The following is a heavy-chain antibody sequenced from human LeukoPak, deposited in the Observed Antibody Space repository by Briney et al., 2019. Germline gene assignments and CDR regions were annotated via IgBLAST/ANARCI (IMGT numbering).Heavy chain of an antibody. D-gene: IGHD3-10*01. CDR2: ISGSGGST. J-gene: IGHJ4*02. Sequence: PGGSLRLSCAASGFTFSSYAMSWVRQAPGKGLEWVSAISGSGGSTYYADSVKGRFTISRDNSKNTLYLQMNSLRAEDTAVYYCAKISSGDLWFMSGDYFDYWGQGTLVTVSS. CDR3: AKISSGDLWFMSGDYFDY. CDR1: GFTFSSYA. V-gene: IGHV3-23*01.